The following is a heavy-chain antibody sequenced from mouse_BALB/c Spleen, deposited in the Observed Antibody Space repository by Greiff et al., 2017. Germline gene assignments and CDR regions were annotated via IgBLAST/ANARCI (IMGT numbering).Heavy chain of an antibody. CDR3: ARDRDYYGSSYAMDY. CDR2: IRNKANGYTT. V-gene: IGHV7-3*02. J-gene: IGHJ4*01. Sequence: EVKLMESGGGLVQPGGSLRLSCATSGFTFTDYYMSWVRQPPGKALEWLGFIRNKANGYTTEYSASVKGRFTISRDNSQSILYLQMNTLRAEDSATYYCARDRDYYGSSYAMDYWGQGTSVTVSS. CDR1: GFTFTDYY. D-gene: IGHD1-1*01.